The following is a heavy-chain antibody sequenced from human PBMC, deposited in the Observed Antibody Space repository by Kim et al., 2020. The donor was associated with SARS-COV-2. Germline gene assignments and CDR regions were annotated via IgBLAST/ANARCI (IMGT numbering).Heavy chain of an antibody. D-gene: IGHD3-10*01. Sequence: GGSLRLSCAASGFTFTHYGMHWVRQAPGKGLEWVAIISYDGSNQYYADSLKGRFTISRDNSKNPLYLQMNSLRPEDTAVYYCAKSGTTRVRFFYYYGMDVWGQGTTVTVSS. V-gene: IGHV3-30*18. CDR1: GFTFTHYG. CDR2: ISYDGSNQ. J-gene: IGHJ6*02. CDR3: AKSGTTRVRFFYYYGMDV.